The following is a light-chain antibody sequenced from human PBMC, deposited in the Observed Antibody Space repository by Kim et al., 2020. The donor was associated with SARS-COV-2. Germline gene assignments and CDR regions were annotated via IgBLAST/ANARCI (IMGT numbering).Light chain of an antibody. CDR2: YHG. J-gene: IGLJ2*01. V-gene: IGLV3-21*04. CDR1: NIGSKT. CDR3: QVWDSSSDHRV. Sequence: APERTARITGGGDNIGSKTVHWYQQKAGQAPVLAIYYHGDRPSGIPERFSGSNSGNTATLTIIRVEAGDEADYYCQVWDSSSDHRVFGGGTQLTVL.